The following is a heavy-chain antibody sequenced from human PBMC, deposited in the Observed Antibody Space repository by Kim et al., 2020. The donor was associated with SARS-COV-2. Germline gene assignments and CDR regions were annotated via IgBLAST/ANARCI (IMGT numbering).Heavy chain of an antibody. D-gene: IGHD1-26*01. V-gene: IGHV3-30*18. J-gene: IGHJ4*02. Sequence: GGSLRLSCAASGFTFNTYGMSWVRQAPGKGLEWVAAISCDGSNKYYADSVKGRFTISRDNSKNTLYLQMNSLRIEDTAVYYCAKAFSGCYFGYDYWGQGTLVTVSS. CDR1: GFTFNTYG. CDR2: ISCDGSNK. CDR3: AKAFSGCYFGYDY.